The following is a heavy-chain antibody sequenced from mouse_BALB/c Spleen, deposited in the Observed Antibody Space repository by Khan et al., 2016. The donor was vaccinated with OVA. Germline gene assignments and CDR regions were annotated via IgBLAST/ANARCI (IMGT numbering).Heavy chain of an antibody. CDR2: IWSDGKT. J-gene: IGHJ4*01. V-gene: IGHV2-6*02. D-gene: IGHD2-4*01. CDR1: GFSLTSYG. CDR3: ARNTHMIMTVMDY. Sequence: QVTLKESGPGLVAPSQSLSITCTVSGFSLTSYGVHWVRQPPGKGLEWLVVIWSDGKTTYNSTLKSRLSISKDNSKSQVFLKMNILQTDETAMYYCARNTHMIMTVMDYWGQGTSVTVSS.